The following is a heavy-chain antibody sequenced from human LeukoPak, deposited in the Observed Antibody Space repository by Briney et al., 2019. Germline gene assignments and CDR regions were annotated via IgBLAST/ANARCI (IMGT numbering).Heavy chain of an antibody. J-gene: IGHJ4*02. CDR1: GFTFSSYA. Sequence: GGSLRLSCAASGFTFSSYAMHWVRQAPGKGLEYVSAISSNGGSTYYANSVKGRFTISRDNSKNTLYLQMGSLRAEDMAVYYCARAFISSTTLNWGFIAYWGQGTLVTVSS. CDR3: ARAFISSTTLNWGFIAY. D-gene: IGHD7-27*01. V-gene: IGHV3-64*01. CDR2: ISSNGGST.